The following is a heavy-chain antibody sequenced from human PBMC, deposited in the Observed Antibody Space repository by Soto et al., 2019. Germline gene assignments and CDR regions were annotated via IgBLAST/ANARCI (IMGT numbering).Heavy chain of an antibody. J-gene: IGHJ6*02. CDR3: ARVGICSVAGVYYDYGMDV. D-gene: IGHD6-19*01. V-gene: IGHV1-69*13. CDR1: GGTFSSYA. CDR2: NIPIFGTA. Sequence: ASVPVSCKAAGGTFSSYAISWVRQAPGQGLEWRGGNIPIFGTANYTQKLQARVTITADESTSPSYMELSSVRSEDTAVYYCARVGICSVAGVYYDYGMDVWGQGTTVTVSS.